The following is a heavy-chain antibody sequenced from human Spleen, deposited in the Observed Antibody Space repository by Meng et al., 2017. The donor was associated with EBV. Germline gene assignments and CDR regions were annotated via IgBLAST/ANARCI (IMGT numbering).Heavy chain of an antibody. CDR1: GYRFTSYG. Sequence: QVTRVQSGAEVKKPGASVKISCKASGYRFTSYGISWVRQAPRQGLEWMGWISAYNGNRNYGQKLQGRVTMTTDTSTSTAYMELRSLRSDDTAVYYCARDLEDGDFDYWGQGTLVTVSS. D-gene: IGHD5-24*01. CDR2: ISAYNGNR. V-gene: IGHV1-18*01. CDR3: ARDLEDGDFDY. J-gene: IGHJ4*02.